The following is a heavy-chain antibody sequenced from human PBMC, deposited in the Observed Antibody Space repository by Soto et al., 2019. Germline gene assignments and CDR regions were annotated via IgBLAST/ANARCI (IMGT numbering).Heavy chain of an antibody. CDR2: ISGSGGST. J-gene: IGHJ4*02. V-gene: IGHV3-23*01. CDR1: GFTFSSYA. Sequence: PGGSLRLSCAASGFTFSSYAMSCVRQAPGKGLEWVSAISGSGGSTYYADSVKGRFTISRDNSKNTLYLQMNSLRAEDTAVYYCAKAGREMATTSRLYYWGQGTLVTVSS. D-gene: IGHD5-12*01. CDR3: AKAGREMATTSRLYY.